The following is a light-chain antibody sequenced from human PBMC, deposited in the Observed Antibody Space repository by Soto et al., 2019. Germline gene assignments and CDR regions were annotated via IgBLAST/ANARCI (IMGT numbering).Light chain of an antibody. Sequence: DIQMTQSPSTLSASVGDTVTITCRASQSISNWLAWYQQKPGQAPKLLIHKASTLESGVPSRFSGSGSGTEFTLTISSLQPDDFATFYCKQYDRFTYTFGQGTKLEIK. J-gene: IGKJ2*01. CDR1: QSISNW. V-gene: IGKV1-5*03. CDR2: KAS. CDR3: KQYDRFTYT.